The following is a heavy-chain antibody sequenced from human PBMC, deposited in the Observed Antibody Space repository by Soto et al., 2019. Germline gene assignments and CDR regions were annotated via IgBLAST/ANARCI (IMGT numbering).Heavy chain of an antibody. Sequence: EVHLVESGGGLVQPGRSLRLSCAASGFTFDDYAMHWVRQVPGKGPEWVSSSWNSGNIVYADSVKGRFTISRDSANNSLYLQMNSLKTEDTALYYCAKGAVTSIFAYFDYWGQGTLVTVSS. CDR1: GFTFDDYA. CDR2: SWNSGNI. J-gene: IGHJ4*02. D-gene: IGHD3-3*01. CDR3: AKGAVTSIFAYFDY. V-gene: IGHV3-9*01.